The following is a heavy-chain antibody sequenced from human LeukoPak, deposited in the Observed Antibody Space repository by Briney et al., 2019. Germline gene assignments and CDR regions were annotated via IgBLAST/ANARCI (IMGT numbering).Heavy chain of an antibody. D-gene: IGHD3-22*01. V-gene: IGHV5-51*01. Sequence: GESLKISCKTSGYSFTDYWIGWVRQMPGKGLEWMGFIYPSDSGTRYSPSFQGQVTISVDKSISSVYLYWSSLRASDTAMYYCARLIYDSSGHPFDYWGQGTLVTVSS. CDR1: GYSFTDYW. J-gene: IGHJ4*02. CDR2: IYPSDSGT. CDR3: ARLIYDSSGHPFDY.